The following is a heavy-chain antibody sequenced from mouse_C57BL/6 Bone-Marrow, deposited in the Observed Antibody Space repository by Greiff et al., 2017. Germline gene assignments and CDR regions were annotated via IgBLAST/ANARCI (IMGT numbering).Heavy chain of an antibody. J-gene: IGHJ4*01. V-gene: IGHV1-82*01. Sequence: QVQLQQSGPELVKPGASVKISCKASGYAFSSSWMNWVKQRPGKGLEWIGRIYPGDGATNYNGKFKGKATMTADKSSSTAYKQLSILTSGDSAVYSCARFTLSSYAMDYWGQGTSVTVSS. D-gene: IGHD1-1*02. CDR1: GYAFSSSW. CDR3: ARFTLSSYAMDY. CDR2: IYPGDGAT.